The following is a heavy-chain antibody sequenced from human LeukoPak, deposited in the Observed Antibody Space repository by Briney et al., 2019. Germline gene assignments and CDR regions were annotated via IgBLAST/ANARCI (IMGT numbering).Heavy chain of an antibody. Sequence: PSETLSLTCTVSGGSISSGGYYWSWIRQHPGKGLEWIGYIYYSGSTYYNPSLKSRVTISVDTSKNQFSLKLSSVTAADTAVYYCARQPPRYYYYGMDVWGQETTVTVSS. V-gene: IGHV4-31*03. CDR3: ARQPPRYYYYGMDV. D-gene: IGHD1-14*01. CDR2: IYYSGST. J-gene: IGHJ6*02. CDR1: GGSISSGGYY.